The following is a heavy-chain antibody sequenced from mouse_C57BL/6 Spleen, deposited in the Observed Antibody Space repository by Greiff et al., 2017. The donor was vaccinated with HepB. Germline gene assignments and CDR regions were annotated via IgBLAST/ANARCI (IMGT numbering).Heavy chain of an antibody. CDR1: GFTFSSYA. J-gene: IGHJ4*01. Sequence: EVKLMESGGGLVKPGGSLKLSCAASGFTFSSYAMSWVRQTPEKRLEWVATISDGGSYTYYPDNVKGRFTISRDNAKNNLYLQMSHLKSEDTAMYYCAREGIYYYGSSLYYYAMDYWGQGTSVTVSS. CDR3: AREGIYYYGSSLYYYAMDY. CDR2: ISDGGSYT. D-gene: IGHD1-1*01. V-gene: IGHV5-4*01.